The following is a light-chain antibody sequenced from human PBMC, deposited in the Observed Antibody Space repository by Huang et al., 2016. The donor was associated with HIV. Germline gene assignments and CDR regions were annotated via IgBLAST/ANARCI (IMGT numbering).Light chain of an antibody. J-gene: IGKJ2*01. Sequence: DIVMTQSPDSLAVSLGERATINCKSSQSVLYSSNNKNYLAWYKQKPGQPPKLLIYWASTRESGVPDRFSGSGSGTDFTLSISSLQAADVAVYYCQQCYSTPYTFGHGTKLEI. V-gene: IGKV4-1*01. CDR2: WAS. CDR3: QQCYSTPYT. CDR1: QSVLYSSNNKNY.